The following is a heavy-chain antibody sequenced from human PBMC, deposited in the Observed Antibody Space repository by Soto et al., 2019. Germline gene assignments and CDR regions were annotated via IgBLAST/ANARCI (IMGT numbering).Heavy chain of an antibody. J-gene: IGHJ4*02. D-gene: IGHD5-12*01. CDR3: VRVVAIPGYPGS. CDR1: GGTFSSYA. CDR2: IVPIVDTS. Sequence: QVQLVQSGAEVRQPASSVKVSCKTSGGTFSSYAISWVRQAPGQGLEWMGGIVPIVDTSTYAQKFQGRVTITADESTSTVYMAMSSLRSDVTAVYYCVRVVAIPGYPGSWGQGTLVTVSS. V-gene: IGHV1-69*12.